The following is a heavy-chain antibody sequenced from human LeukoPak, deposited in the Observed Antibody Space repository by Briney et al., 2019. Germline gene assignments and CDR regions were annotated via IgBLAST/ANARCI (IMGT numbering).Heavy chain of an antibody. CDR2: ISSSSSYI. D-gene: IGHD4-17*01. J-gene: IGHJ3*02. V-gene: IGHV3-21*01. CDR3: ASRTVTTPAAFDI. Sequence: GGSLRLSCAASGFTFSSYSMNWVRQAPGKGLEWVSSISSSSSYIYYADSVKGRFTISRDNAKNSLYLQMNSLRAEDTAVYYCASRTVTTPAAFDIWGQGTMVTVSS. CDR1: GFTFSSYS.